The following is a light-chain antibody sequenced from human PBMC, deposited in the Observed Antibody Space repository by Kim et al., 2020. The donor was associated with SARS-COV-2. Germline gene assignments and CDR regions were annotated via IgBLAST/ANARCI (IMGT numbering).Light chain of an antibody. CDR2: GAS. J-gene: IGKJ1*01. CDR1: QSIGNC. Sequence: GDRVIITCRASQSIGNCLNWYQHKPGKAPKLLIYGASSLQSGVPSGFSGSGSGTEFTLTISSLQPEDIATYYCQQCASTPTFGQ. V-gene: IGKV1-39*01. CDR3: QQCASTPT.